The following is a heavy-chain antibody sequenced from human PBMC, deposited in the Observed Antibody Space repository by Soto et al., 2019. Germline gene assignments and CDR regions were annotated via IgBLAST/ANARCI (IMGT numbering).Heavy chain of an antibody. D-gene: IGHD6-13*01. Sequence: PGGSLRHSYAVSGLTITTSAMTWVRQATGKGLDSVSIISASGGSTYYADAVKGRFNISRDNSKNTLYLQMNSLRAEDRAVYYCAKDLRDIAGSAGSEGFGYWGRGTQVTDSS. CDR1: GLTITTSA. J-gene: IGHJ4*02. CDR3: AKDLRDIAGSAGSEGFGY. V-gene: IGHV3-23*01. CDR2: ISASGGST.